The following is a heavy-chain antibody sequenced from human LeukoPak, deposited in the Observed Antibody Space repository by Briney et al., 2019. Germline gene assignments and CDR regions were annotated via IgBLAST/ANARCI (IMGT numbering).Heavy chain of an antibody. V-gene: IGHV4-59*08. J-gene: IGHJ4*02. D-gene: IGHD4-17*01. Sequence: SETLSLTCAVYGGSFSSYYWSWIRQPPGKGLEWIGYIYYSGSTNYNPSLKSRVTISVDTSKNQFSLKLSSVTAADTAVYYCARQSYGDYVFDYWGQGTLVTVSS. CDR3: ARQSYGDYVFDY. CDR1: GGSFSSYY. CDR2: IYYSGST.